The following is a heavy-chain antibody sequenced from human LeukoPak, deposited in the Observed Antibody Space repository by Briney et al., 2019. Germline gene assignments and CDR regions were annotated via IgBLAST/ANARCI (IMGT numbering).Heavy chain of an antibody. J-gene: IGHJ4*02. CDR2: ISYDGSNK. Sequence: PGGSLRLSCSASGFTFSSYAMHWVRQAPGKGLEWVAVISYDGSNKYYADSVKGRFTISRDNSKNTLYLQMNSLRAEDTAVYYCARNGVVYYYDSSGYDAVDYWGQGTLVTASS. D-gene: IGHD3-22*01. CDR1: GFTFSSYA. CDR3: ARNGVVYYYDSSGYDAVDY. V-gene: IGHV3-30-3*01.